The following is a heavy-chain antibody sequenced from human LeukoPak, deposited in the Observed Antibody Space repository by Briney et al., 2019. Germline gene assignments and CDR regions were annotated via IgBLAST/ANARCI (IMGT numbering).Heavy chain of an antibody. CDR3: ANLRYTADSPYYNYYGMDV. Sequence: TSETLSLTCAVYGGSFSGYYWSWIRQPPGKGLEWIGEINHSGSTNYNPSLKSRVTISVDTSKNQFSLKLSSVTAADTAVYYCANLRYTADSPYYNYYGMDVWGQGATVTVSS. J-gene: IGHJ6*02. V-gene: IGHV4-34*01. CDR1: GGSFSGYY. CDR2: INHSGST. D-gene: IGHD2-2*02.